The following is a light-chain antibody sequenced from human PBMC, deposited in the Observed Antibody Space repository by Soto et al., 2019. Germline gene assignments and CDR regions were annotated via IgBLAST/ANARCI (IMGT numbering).Light chain of an antibody. Sequence: DIQMTQSPSTLSASVGDRVTITCRASQSISTWLAWYQQKAGKAPKLLIYKASILESGVPSRFSGSGSGTEFTLTISSLQPDDFATYYCQQYNTYWTFDQGTKVEIK. CDR3: QQYNTYWT. CDR2: KAS. J-gene: IGKJ1*01. CDR1: QSISTW. V-gene: IGKV1-5*03.